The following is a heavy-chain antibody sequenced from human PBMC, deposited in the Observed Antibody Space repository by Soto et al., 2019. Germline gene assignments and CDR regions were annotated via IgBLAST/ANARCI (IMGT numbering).Heavy chain of an antibody. CDR2: IYSGGST. Sequence: GGSLRLSCAASGFTVSSNYMSWVRQAPGKGLEWVSVIYSGGSTYYADSVKGRFTISRDNSKNTLYLQMNSLRAEDTAVYYCARSPKAWRDDWLLSTPVYFQHWGQGTLVTVSS. V-gene: IGHV3-66*01. CDR3: ARSPKAWRDDWLLSTPVYFQH. CDR1: GFTVSSNY. D-gene: IGHD3-9*01. J-gene: IGHJ1*01.